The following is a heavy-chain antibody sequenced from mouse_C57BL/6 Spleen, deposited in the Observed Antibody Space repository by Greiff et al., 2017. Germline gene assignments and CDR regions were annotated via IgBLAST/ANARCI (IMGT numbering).Heavy chain of an antibody. V-gene: IGHV1-39*01. Sequence: VQLQQSGPELVKPGASVKISCKASGYSFTDYNMNWVKQSNGKSLEWIGVINPNYGTTSYNQKFKGKATLTVDQSSSPAYMQLNSLTSEYSAFYYCARSYSSARGYYFDYWGQGTTLTVSS. D-gene: IGHD3-2*02. CDR2: INPNYGTT. CDR1: GYSFTDYN. CDR3: ARSYSSARGYYFDY. J-gene: IGHJ2*01.